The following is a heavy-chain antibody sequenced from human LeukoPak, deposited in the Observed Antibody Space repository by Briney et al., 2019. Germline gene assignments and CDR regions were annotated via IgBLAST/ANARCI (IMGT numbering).Heavy chain of an antibody. J-gene: IGHJ4*02. D-gene: IGHD2-2*01. CDR3: ARGGIGYCSSSSCYFDY. Sequence: SQTLSLTCAISGDSVSSNSAAWNWIRQSPSRGLEWLRSTYYRSKWYHDYAVSVKSRVTINPDTSKNQFSLQLNSVIPEDTAMYYCARGGIGYCSSSSCYFDYWGRGTLVTVSS. CDR1: GDSVSSNSAA. V-gene: IGHV6-1*01. CDR2: TYYRSKWYH.